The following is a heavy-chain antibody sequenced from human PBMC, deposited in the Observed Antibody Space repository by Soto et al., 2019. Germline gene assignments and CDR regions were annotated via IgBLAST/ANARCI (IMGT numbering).Heavy chain of an antibody. CDR3: ARKGPYQLLAGGPGDYCYNFYADV. Sequence: ASVKVSCKVSGYTLTELCRHWVRQAPGKGLEWMGGFDPEDGETIYAQKFQGTATMTEDTSTDTAYMELSSLRSEDTAVYYCARKGPYQLLAGGPGDYCYNFYADVWGKGSGGTVFS. CDR1: GYTLTELC. J-gene: IGHJ6*03. V-gene: IGHV1-24*01. CDR2: FDPEDGET. D-gene: IGHD2-2*01.